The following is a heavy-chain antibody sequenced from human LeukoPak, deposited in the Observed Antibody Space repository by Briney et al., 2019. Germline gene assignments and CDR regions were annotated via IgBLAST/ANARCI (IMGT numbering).Heavy chain of an antibody. CDR1: GLTFSSYA. J-gene: IGHJ4*02. Sequence: GGSLRLSCAASGLTFSSYAMSWVRQAPGMGLEWVSAIGVDGVSTYYADSVKGRFTFSRDNSKNMLYLQMNSLRAEDTAVYYCAKDPWKPDYWGQGTLVTVSS. D-gene: IGHD1-1*01. CDR2: IGVDGVST. CDR3: AKDPWKPDY. V-gene: IGHV3-23*01.